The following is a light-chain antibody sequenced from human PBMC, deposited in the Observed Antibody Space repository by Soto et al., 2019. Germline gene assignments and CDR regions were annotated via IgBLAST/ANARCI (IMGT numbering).Light chain of an antibody. V-gene: IGKV3D-20*02. Sequence: EIVLTQSPGTLSLSPGERATLSCSASQSVSSSYLAWYQQKPGQAPRLLIYGASSRATDIPDRFSGSGSGTDFTLTISSLEPEDFAFYYCQQRSNWPPITFGQGTRLEI. CDR3: QQRSNWPPIT. CDR2: GAS. J-gene: IGKJ5*01. CDR1: QSVSSSY.